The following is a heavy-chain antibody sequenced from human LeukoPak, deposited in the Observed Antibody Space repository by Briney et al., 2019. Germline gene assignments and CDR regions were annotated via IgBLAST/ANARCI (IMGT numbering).Heavy chain of an antibody. J-gene: IGHJ3*02. D-gene: IGHD2-2*01. CDR3: TSLRTAVPHAGEAYDI. Sequence: GGSLRLSCAASGFTLSSYWMSWVRQAPGKGPEWVANIKQDGSDKYYADSVKGRFTVSRDNAKNSLYLQMNSLRAEDTAVYYCTSLRTAVPHAGEAYDIWGQGTLVTVSS. V-gene: IGHV3-7*01. CDR2: IKQDGSDK. CDR1: GFTLSSYW.